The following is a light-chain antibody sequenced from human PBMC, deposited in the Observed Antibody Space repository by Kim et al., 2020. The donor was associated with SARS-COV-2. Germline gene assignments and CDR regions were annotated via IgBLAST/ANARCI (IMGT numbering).Light chain of an antibody. CDR3: QQYYTTPPT. J-gene: IGKJ4*01. CDR1: QSVLYRSNNKNH. V-gene: IGKV4-1*01. CDR2: WAS. Sequence: RATINCKSSQSVLYRSNNKNHLAWYQQKSGQPPKLLVYWASTRESGVPDRFSGSGSGTDFTLTNSSLQAEDVAVYYCQQYYTTPPTFGGGTKLEI.